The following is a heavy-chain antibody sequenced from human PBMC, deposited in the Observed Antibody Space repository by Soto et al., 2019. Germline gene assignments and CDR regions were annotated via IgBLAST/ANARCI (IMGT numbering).Heavy chain of an antibody. D-gene: IGHD2-15*01. CDR1: GYPFINYS. V-gene: IGHV1-3*01. CDR3: AREQVVVATTPHWYFDL. CDR2: INPGNGNT. J-gene: IGHJ2*01. Sequence: GGSMKVSRKASGYPFINYSIHLVRQAPRQSLEWMGWINPGNGNTKYSQKFQGRVTITRDTSASTAYMELSSLRSEDTAVYYCAREQVVVATTPHWYFDLWGRGTLVTVSS.